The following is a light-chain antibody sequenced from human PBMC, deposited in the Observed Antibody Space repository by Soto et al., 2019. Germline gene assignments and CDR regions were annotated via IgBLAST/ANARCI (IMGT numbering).Light chain of an antibody. CDR3: QQYYTGWT. CDR1: QSLLSNCNKKNY. J-gene: IGKJ1*01. CDR2: WAS. V-gene: IGKV4-1*01. Sequence: DIVMTQSPDSLTVSLGERATINCKSSQSLLSNCNKKNYLAWYQQKPGQPPKLLIYWASTRASGVPDRFTGSGSGTEFTLTISSMQAEYVAVDFCQQYYTGWTFGQGTRVEIK.